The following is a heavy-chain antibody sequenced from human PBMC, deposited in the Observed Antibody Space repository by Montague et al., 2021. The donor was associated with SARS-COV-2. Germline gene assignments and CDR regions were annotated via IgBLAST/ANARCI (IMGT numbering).Heavy chain of an antibody. Sequence: SETLSLTCAVYGGSFSGYYWSWIRQPPGKGLEWIGEINHSGSTNYNPSLKSRGTISVDTSKNQFSLKLSSVTAADTAVYYCKGPHYDILTVPSTDAWGQGTTVTVSS. CDR3: KGPHYDILTVPSTDA. CDR1: GGSFSGYY. CDR2: INHSGST. J-gene: IGHJ6*02. D-gene: IGHD3-9*01. V-gene: IGHV4-34*01.